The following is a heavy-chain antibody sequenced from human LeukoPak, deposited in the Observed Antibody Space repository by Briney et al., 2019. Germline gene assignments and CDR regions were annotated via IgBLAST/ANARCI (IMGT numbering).Heavy chain of an antibody. CDR3: AFRGTYDAFDI. CDR1: GGSISSGGYS. Sequence: SQTLSLTCAVSGGSISSGGYSWSWIRQPPGKGLEWIGYIYHSGSTYYNPSLKSRVTISLERSKNQFSLRLSSVTAADTAVYYCAFRGTYDAFDIWGQGTTVTVSS. V-gene: IGHV4-30-2*01. CDR2: IYHSGST. J-gene: IGHJ3*02. D-gene: IGHD3-16*01.